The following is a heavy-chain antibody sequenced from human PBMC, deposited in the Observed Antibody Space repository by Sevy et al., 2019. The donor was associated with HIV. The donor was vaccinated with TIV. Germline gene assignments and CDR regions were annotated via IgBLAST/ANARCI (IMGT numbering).Heavy chain of an antibody. CDR3: ANDIIQDCEGVNWYSYYYYLYGLDF. J-gene: IGHJ6*02. D-gene: IGHD2-21*02. CDR1: GFPFNDHA. Sequence: GGSLRLSCAASGFPFNDHAMHWVRQVPGKGLEWVSGISWNSRNIGYADSVKGRFTISRDNARHFVYLEMNSLRPEDTTFYYSANDIIQDCEGVNWYSYYYYLYGLDFWGQGTTVTVSS. CDR2: ISWNSRNI. V-gene: IGHV3-9*01.